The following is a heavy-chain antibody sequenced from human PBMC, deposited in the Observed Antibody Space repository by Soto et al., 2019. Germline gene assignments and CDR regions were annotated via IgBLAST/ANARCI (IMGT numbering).Heavy chain of an antibody. V-gene: IGHV1-2*04. J-gene: IGHJ3*02. D-gene: IGHD3-10*01. CDR1: GCTFTGYY. CDR2: INPNSGGT. CDR3: ARGGWVDYYGSGSYYTAFDI. Sequence: ASVKVSCKASGCTFTGYYMHWVRQAPGQGLEWMGWINPNSGGTNYAQKFQGWVTMTRDTSISTAYMELSRLRSDDTAVYYCARGGWVDYYGSGSYYTAFDIWGQGTMVTVSS.